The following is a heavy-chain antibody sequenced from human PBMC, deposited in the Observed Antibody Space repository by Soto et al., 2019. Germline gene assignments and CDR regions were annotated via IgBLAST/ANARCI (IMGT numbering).Heavy chain of an antibody. D-gene: IGHD2-15*01. CDR1: GLTFSSYA. CDR2: ISGSGGST. V-gene: IGHV3-23*01. Sequence: EVQLLESGGGLVQPGGSLRLSCAASGLTFSSYAMSWVRQAPGKGLEWVSAISGSGGSTYYADSVKGRFTISRDNSKNTLYLQMNSLRAEDTAVYYCAKPTLSSRCSGGSCYAFDIWGQGTMVTVSS. J-gene: IGHJ3*02. CDR3: AKPTLSSRCSGGSCYAFDI.